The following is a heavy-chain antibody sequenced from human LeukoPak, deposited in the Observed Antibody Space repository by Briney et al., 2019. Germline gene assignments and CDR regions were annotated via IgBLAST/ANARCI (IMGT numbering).Heavy chain of an antibody. V-gene: IGHV3-66*01. CDR1: GFTVSSNY. CDR2: IYSGGST. J-gene: IGHJ4*02. CDR3: ARDSARGYSYGYQDY. Sequence: GGSLRLSCAPSGFTVSSNYMSWVRQAPGKGLEWVSVIYSGGSTYYADSVKGRFTISRDNSKNTLYLQMNSLRAEDTAVYYCARDSARGYSYGYQDYWGQGTLVTVSS. D-gene: IGHD5-18*01.